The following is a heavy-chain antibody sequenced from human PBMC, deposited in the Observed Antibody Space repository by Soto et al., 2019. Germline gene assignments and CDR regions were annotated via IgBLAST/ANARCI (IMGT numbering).Heavy chain of an antibody. CDR3: ARWAPHCSSTSCYASDLYGTDV. D-gene: IGHD2-2*01. Sequence: ASVKVSCKASGYTFTSYGISWVRQAPGQGLEWMGWISAYNGNTNYAQKLQGRVTMTTDTSTSTAYMELRSLRSDDTAVYYCARWAPHCSSTSCYASDLYGTDVWGQGTTVTVSS. CDR2: ISAYNGNT. CDR1: GYTFTSYG. J-gene: IGHJ6*02. V-gene: IGHV1-18*01.